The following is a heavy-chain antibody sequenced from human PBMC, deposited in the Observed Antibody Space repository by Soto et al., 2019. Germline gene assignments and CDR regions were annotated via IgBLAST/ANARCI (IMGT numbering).Heavy chain of an antibody. J-gene: IGHJ5*02. CDR3: AHIPNYYQYDWFDP. CDR2: IYWDDDK. V-gene: IGHV2-5*02. CDR1: GFSLTTRGVG. D-gene: IGHD3-16*01. Sequence: QITLKEPGPTLVKPTQTLTLTCTFSGFSLTTRGVGVGWIRQPPGKALECLALIYWDDDKRYSPSLQSRLSIPKDTSKNQVVLTMTNVDPVDTATYYCAHIPNYYQYDWFDPWGQGTLVSVSS.